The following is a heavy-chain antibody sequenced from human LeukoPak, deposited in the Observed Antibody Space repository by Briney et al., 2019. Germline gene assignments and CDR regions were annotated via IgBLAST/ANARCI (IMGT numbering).Heavy chain of an antibody. V-gene: IGHV1-69*04. CDR2: IIPIFGIA. D-gene: IGHD5-24*01. Sequence: GASVKVSCKASRGTFSSYAISWVRQAPGQGLEWMGRIIPIFGIANYAQKFQGRVTITADKSTSTAYMELSSLRSEDTAVYYCARDLGGMATITLDYWGQGTLVTVSS. CDR1: RGTFSSYA. J-gene: IGHJ4*02. CDR3: ARDLGGMATITLDY.